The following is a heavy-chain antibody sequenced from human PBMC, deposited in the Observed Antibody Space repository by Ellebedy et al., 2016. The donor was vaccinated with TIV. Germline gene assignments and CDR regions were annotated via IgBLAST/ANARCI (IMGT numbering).Heavy chain of an antibody. CDR1: GFIFSSAW. V-gene: IGHV3-33*08. D-gene: IGHD1-26*01. CDR2: IWYDGSYK. Sequence: GESLKISXAASGFIFSSAWMTWVRQAPGKGLEWVAVIWYDGSYKYYADSVKGRFTISRDNSNNTLYLQINSLRAEDTAVYYCARDVGGRKWMDVWGKGTTVTVSS. CDR3: ARDVGGRKWMDV. J-gene: IGHJ6*04.